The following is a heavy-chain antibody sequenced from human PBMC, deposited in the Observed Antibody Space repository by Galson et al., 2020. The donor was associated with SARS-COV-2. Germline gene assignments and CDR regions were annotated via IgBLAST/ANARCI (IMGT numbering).Heavy chain of an antibody. J-gene: IGHJ3*01. Sequence: SQTLSLTCTVSGGSVVNYYWTWIRQPPGKGPECLGYMFYSGSATYNPSLKSRVSISVDMSKNQVSLSLSSVTAEDTAVYYCARMPQWLVYFDLWGQGTMVTVSS. D-gene: IGHD6-19*01. CDR3: ARMPQWLVYFDL. CDR2: MFYSGSA. CDR1: GGSVVNYY. V-gene: IGHV4-59*08.